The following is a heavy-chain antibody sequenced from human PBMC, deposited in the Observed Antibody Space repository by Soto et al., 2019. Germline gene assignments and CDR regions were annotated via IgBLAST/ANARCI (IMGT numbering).Heavy chain of an antibody. CDR3: ARGDYPVAFDI. CDR2: IYKSGST. J-gene: IGHJ3*02. V-gene: IGHV4-30-4*01. D-gene: IGHD3-16*01. CDR1: GGSISSGDYY. Sequence: QVPLQVSGPGLVKPSQTLSLTCSVSGGSISSGDYYWSWIRQSPGRGLEWLANIYKSGSTYYNSSLRSRLTIAVDTSKNQFSLNLSFVTAADTAVYYCARGDYPVAFDIWGQGAMVTVSS.